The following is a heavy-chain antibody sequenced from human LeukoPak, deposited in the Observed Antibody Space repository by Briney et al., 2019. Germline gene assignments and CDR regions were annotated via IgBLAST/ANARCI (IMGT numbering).Heavy chain of an antibody. CDR3: ARRVSGSIGGYYYYGLDV. J-gene: IGHJ6*02. CDR1: GYNFDTSW. D-gene: IGHD6-25*01. V-gene: IGHV5-51*01. Sequence: RESLKISCKGSGYNFDTSWIAWVRQMPGKGLEWMGIVYPSDSDTIYSPSFQGQVTISADKSIRTAYLQWSSLKASDTAMYYCARRVSGSIGGYYYYGLDVWGQGTTVTVSS. CDR2: VYPSDSDT.